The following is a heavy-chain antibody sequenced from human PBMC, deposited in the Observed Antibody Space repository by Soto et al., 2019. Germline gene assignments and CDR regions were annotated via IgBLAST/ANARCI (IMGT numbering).Heavy chain of an antibody. CDR1: GYSFTSYW. Sequence: GESLKISCKGSGYSFTSYWIGWVRQMPGKGLEWMGIIYPGDSDTRYSPSFQGQVTISADKSISTAYLQWSSLKASDTAMYYCARLDKIAAAGTAFDIWGQGTMVTVSS. J-gene: IGHJ3*02. V-gene: IGHV5-51*01. CDR2: IYPGDSDT. D-gene: IGHD6-13*01. CDR3: ARLDKIAAAGTAFDI.